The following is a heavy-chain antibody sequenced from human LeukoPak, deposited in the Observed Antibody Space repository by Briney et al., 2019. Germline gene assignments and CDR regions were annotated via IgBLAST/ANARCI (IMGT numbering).Heavy chain of an antibody. CDR3: ARASWLPQSRNYYYMDV. J-gene: IGHJ6*03. Sequence: NPSETLSLTCAVYGGSFSGYYWSWIRQAPGKGLEWIGEINHSGSTNYNPSLKSRVTISVDTSKNHFSLKLSSVTAADTAVYYCARASWLPQSRNYYYMDVWGKGTTVTISS. V-gene: IGHV4-34*01. CDR1: GGSFSGYY. D-gene: IGHD5-12*01. CDR2: INHSGST.